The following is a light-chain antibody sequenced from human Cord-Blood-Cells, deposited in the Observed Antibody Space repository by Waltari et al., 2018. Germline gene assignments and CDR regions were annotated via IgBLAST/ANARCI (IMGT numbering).Light chain of an antibody. CDR3: AAWDDSLSGWV. CDR2: RNN. J-gene: IGLJ3*02. V-gene: IGLV1-47*01. CDR1: SSNIGRNY. Sequence: QSVLTQPPSASGTHGQRVTISCSGSSSNIGRNYVYWYQQLPGTAPKLLIYRNNQRHSGGPDRFSGSKSGPSASLAISGLRSEDEADYYCAAWDDSLSGWVFGGGTKLTVL.